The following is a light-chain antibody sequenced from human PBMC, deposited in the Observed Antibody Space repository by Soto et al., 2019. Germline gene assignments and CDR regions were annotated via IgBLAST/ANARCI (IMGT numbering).Light chain of an antibody. J-gene: IGKJ5*01. CDR2: GAS. CDR1: QTVSRH. V-gene: IGKV3-15*01. CDR3: QQYNNWPSIT. Sequence: EIVMTQSPGTLSVSPGERATLSCRASQTVSRHLAWYQQKPGQAPRLLIFGASTRATGIPARFSGSGSGTEFTLTISSLQSEDFAVYYCQQYNNWPSITFGQGTRLEIK.